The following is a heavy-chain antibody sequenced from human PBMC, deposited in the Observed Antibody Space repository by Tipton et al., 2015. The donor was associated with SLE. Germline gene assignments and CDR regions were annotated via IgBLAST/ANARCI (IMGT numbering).Heavy chain of an antibody. CDR3: AKGNPLPPDY. CDR2: ISGSGGST. J-gene: IGHJ4*02. D-gene: IGHD1-14*01. Sequence: SLRLSCAASGFTFDDYGMSWVRQAPGKGLEWVSAISGSGGSTYYADSVKGRFTISRDNSKNTLYLQMNSLRAEDTAVYYCAKGNPLPPDYWGQGTLVTVSS. V-gene: IGHV3-23*01. CDR1: GFTFDDYG.